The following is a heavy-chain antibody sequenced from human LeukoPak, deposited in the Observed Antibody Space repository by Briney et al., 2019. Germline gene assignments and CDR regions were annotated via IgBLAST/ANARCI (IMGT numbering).Heavy chain of an antibody. Sequence: GGSLRLSCAASGFSFSVYEMHWVRQAPGKGLEWISDISSSGTTTYYADSVKGRFTISRDNAKNSLYLQMNSLRAEDTAVYYCTTLTVATSFDYWGQGTLDTVSS. V-gene: IGHV3-48*03. J-gene: IGHJ4*02. CDR3: TTLTVATSFDY. D-gene: IGHD5-12*01. CDR2: ISSSGTTT. CDR1: GFSFSVYE.